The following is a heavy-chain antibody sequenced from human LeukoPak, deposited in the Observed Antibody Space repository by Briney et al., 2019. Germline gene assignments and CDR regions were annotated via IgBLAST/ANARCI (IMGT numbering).Heavy chain of an antibody. CDR2: INAGNGNT. CDR1: GYTFTSYA. D-gene: IGHD3-22*01. Sequence: ASVKVSCKASGYTFTSYAMHWVRQAPGQRLEWMGWINAGNGNTKYSQKFQGRVTITRDTSASTAYMELSSLRSEDTAVYYCAREGYDSSGYYWVFDYWGQGTLVTVSS. CDR3: AREGYDSSGYYWVFDY. V-gene: IGHV1-3*01. J-gene: IGHJ4*02.